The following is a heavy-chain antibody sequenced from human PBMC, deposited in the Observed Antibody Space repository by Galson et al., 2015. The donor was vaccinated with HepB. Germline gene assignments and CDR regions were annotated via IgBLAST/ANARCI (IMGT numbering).Heavy chain of an antibody. CDR3: ASRDIVARDAFDI. Sequence: QSGAEVKKPGESLKISCKASGYSFSSYWIGWVRQMPGKGLEWMGIIYPGDSDTRYSPSFQGQVTISADKSISTAYLQWSSLKASDTAMYYCASRDIVARDAFDIWGQGTMVTVSS. CDR1: GYSFSSYW. V-gene: IGHV5-51*01. J-gene: IGHJ3*02. CDR2: IYPGDSDT. D-gene: IGHD5-12*01.